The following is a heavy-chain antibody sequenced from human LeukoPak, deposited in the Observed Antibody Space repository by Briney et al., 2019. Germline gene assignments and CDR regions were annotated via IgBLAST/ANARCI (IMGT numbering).Heavy chain of an antibody. Sequence: SEILSLTCTVSGGSISSYYWSWIRQPPGKGLEWIGYIYYSGSTNYNPSLKSRVTISVDTSKNQFSLKLSSVTAADTAVYYCARGTLTMVRGRGRYYFDYWGQGTLVTVSS. CDR2: IYYSGST. V-gene: IGHV4-59*01. CDR3: ARGTLTMVRGRGRYYFDY. CDR1: GGSISSYY. J-gene: IGHJ4*02. D-gene: IGHD3-10*01.